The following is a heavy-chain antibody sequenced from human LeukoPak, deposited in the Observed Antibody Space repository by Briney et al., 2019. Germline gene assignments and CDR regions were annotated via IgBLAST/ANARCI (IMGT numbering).Heavy chain of an antibody. V-gene: IGHV3-48*03. CDR2: ISSSGSTI. CDR3: ARAGNNMITFGGVTDPDY. D-gene: IGHD3-16*01. Sequence: PGGSLRLSCAASGFTFSSYEMNWVRQAPGKGLEWVSYISSSGSTIYYADSVKGRFTISRDNAKNSLYLQMNSLRAEDTAVYYRARAGNNMITFGGVTDPDYWGQGTLVTVSS. CDR1: GFTFSSYE. J-gene: IGHJ4*02.